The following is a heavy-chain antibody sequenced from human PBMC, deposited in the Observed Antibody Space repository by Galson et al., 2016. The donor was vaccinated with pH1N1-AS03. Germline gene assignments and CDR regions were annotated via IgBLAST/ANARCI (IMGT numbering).Heavy chain of an antibody. CDR3: ARLYDVWSGYPSFDY. CDR2: ISYSGFT. Sequence: ETLSLTCTVSGGSITINYWIWIRQPPGKGLEWIGYISYSGFTNYNPSLKSRVTISVDTSKNQFSLRLSSVTAEDTAVYFCARLYDVWSGYPSFDYWGQGTLVTVSS. CDR1: GGSITINY. J-gene: IGHJ4*02. D-gene: IGHD3-3*01. V-gene: IGHV4-59*01.